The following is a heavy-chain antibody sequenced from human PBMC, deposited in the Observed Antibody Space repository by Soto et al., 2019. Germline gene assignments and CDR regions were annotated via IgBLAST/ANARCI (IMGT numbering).Heavy chain of an antibody. Sequence: HPGGSLRLSCAASGFTFSSYAMSWVRQAPGKGLEWVSAISGSGGSTYYADSVKGRFTISRDNSKNTLYLQMNSLRAEDTAVYYCAKSYSSGWPTLMDVWGQGTTVTVSS. CDR3: AKSYSSGWPTLMDV. J-gene: IGHJ6*02. V-gene: IGHV3-23*01. D-gene: IGHD6-19*01. CDR1: GFTFSSYA. CDR2: ISGSGGST.